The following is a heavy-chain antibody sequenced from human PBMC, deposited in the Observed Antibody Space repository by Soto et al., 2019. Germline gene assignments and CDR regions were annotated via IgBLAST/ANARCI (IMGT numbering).Heavy chain of an antibody. V-gene: IGHV4-31*03. CDR3: ARERGNYFGSGRYWFDP. J-gene: IGHJ5*02. D-gene: IGHD3-10*01. CDR2: IYSSGST. CDR1: GGSISSGGYY. Sequence: NPSETLSLTCTVSGGSISSGGYYWSWVRQHPGKGLEWIGNIYSSGSTYYNPSLKSRVTISVDMSKNQFSLKLSSVTAADTAVYYCARERGNYFGSGRYWFDPWGQGTLVTVSS.